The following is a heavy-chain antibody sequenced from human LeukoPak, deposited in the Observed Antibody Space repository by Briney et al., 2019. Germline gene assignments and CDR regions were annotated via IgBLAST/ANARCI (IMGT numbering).Heavy chain of an antibody. D-gene: IGHD5-24*01. V-gene: IGHV3-23*01. CDR3: AKDSPQLERSAEYFQH. J-gene: IGHJ1*01. CDR1: GFTFSSYA. Sequence: GGSLRLSCAASGFTFSSYAMSWVRQAPGKGLGWVSAISGSGGSTYYADSVKGRFTISRDNSKNTLYLQMNSLRAEDTAVYYCAKDSPQLERSAEYFQHWGQGTLVTVSS. CDR2: ISGSGGST.